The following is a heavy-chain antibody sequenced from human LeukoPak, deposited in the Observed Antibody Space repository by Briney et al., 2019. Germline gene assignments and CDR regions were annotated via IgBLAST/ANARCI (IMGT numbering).Heavy chain of an antibody. CDR1: GFTFSSYW. CDR2: IKQDGSEK. V-gene: IGHV3-7*01. D-gene: IGHD2-21*02. J-gene: IGHJ3*02. CDR3: AREFEYCGGDCYPGDAFDI. Sequence: GGSLRLSCAASGFTFSSYWMSWVRQAPGKGLEWVANIKQDGSEKYYVDSVKGRFTISRDNAKNSLYLQMNSLRAEDTAVYYCAREFEYCGGDCYPGDAFDIWGQGTMVTVSS.